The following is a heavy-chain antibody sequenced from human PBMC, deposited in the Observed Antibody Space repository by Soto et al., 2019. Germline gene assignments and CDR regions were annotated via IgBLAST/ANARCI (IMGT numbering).Heavy chain of an antibody. CDR2: VNPNSGNT. Sequence: ASVKVSCKASGYTFTSYDINWVRQATGQGLEWMGWVNPNSGNTGYAQKFQGRVTMTRNTSISTAYMELSSLRSEDTAVYYCARGLSGWYHYYSMDVWGKGTTVTVS. CDR1: GYTFTSYD. D-gene: IGHD6-19*01. V-gene: IGHV1-8*01. J-gene: IGHJ6*03. CDR3: ARGLSGWYHYYSMDV.